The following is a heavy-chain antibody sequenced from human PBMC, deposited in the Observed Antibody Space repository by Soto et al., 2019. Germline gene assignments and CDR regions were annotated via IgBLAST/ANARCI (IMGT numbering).Heavy chain of an antibody. Sequence: ESLKISCNGSGYSFSTPWIGWVRQMPGKGLEWVGIIHPGDSETTYNPSFQGQVTISADKSINTAYLQWSSLKASDTAMYYCARVDSGGYNYYYYGKDACGQGTKVTAYS. CDR3: ARVDSGGYNYYYYGKDA. CDR2: IHPGDSET. J-gene: IGHJ6*02. V-gene: IGHV5-51*01. CDR1: GYSFSTPW. D-gene: IGHD3-22*01.